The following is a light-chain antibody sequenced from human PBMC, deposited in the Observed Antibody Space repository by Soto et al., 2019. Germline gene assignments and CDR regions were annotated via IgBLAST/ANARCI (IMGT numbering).Light chain of an antibody. CDR3: HQYSNWPPGT. V-gene: IGKV3-15*01. Sequence: IVMTQSPATLSVSPGERATLSCRASQAISDNLAWYQHKPGQPPRLLIYDASTRATGIPARFSGGGSGTEFTLTISSLQSEDFAVYYCHQYSNWPPGTFGQGTKLEI. CDR1: QAISDN. CDR2: DAS. J-gene: IGKJ2*02.